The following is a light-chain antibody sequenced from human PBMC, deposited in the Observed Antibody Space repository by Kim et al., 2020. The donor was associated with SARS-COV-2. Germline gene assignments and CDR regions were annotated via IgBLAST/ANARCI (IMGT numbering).Light chain of an antibody. J-gene: IGKJ2*01. V-gene: IGKV3-20*01. CDR3: HQYGSSPPYT. CDR1: QSVSSSY. Sequence: EVVLTQSPGTLSLSPGKRATLSCRASQSVSSSYLVWYQQKPGQAPRLLIYGASSRATGIPDRFSGSGSGTDFTLTISRLEPEDFAVYYCHQYGSSPPYTFGQGTKLEI. CDR2: GAS.